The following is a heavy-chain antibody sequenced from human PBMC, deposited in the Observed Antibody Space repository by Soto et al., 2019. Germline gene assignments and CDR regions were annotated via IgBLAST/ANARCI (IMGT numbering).Heavy chain of an antibody. V-gene: IGHV1-18*01. D-gene: IGHD2-2*01. CDR2: ISAYNGNT. CDR3: ARVVVPAASLYGVSAFDI. CDR1: GYTFTNFG. J-gene: IGHJ3*02. Sequence: GASVEVSCKASGYTFTNFGIRWVRQAPGQGLEWMGWISAYNGNTNYAQNFQGRVTMTTDTSASTAYMELSSLRPEDTAVYYCARVVVPAASLYGVSAFDIWGQGTMVTVSS.